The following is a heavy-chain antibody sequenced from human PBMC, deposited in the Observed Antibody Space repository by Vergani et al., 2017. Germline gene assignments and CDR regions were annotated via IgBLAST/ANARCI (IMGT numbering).Heavy chain of an antibody. CDR1: EYSFGNYW. Sequence: EVELVQSGPEMRKPGESLKISCKGSEYSFGNYWIGWVRQMPGKGLEWMGIIYPADSDTSYSPYFQGQVTISADKSISTAFLQWDSLKASDTALYYCARHTTYTDSWGQGTVVTVSS. D-gene: IGHD1-1*01. V-gene: IGHV5-51*01. J-gene: IGHJ4*02. CDR2: IYPADSDT. CDR3: ARHTTYTDS.